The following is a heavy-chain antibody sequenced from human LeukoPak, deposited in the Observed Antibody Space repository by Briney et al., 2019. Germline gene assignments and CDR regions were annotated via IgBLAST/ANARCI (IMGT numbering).Heavy chain of an antibody. D-gene: IGHD7-27*01. CDR1: GFTFSSYW. CDR2: IETDGSST. J-gene: IGHJ4*02. Sequence: PGGSLRLSCAASGFTFSSYWMHWVRQAPGKGLVWVSYIETDGSSTSYADSVKGRFTISRDNAKNTLYLQMNSLRAEDTAVYYCAKDLAGTWGFDYWGQGTLVTVSS. V-gene: IGHV3-74*01. CDR3: AKDLAGTWGFDY.